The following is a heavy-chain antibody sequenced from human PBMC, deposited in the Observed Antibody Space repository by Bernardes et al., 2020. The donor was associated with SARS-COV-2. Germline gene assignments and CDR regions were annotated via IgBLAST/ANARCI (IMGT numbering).Heavy chain of an antibody. V-gene: IGHV3-23*01. D-gene: IGHD6-19*01. CDR2: IVGSGGST. J-gene: IGHJ4*02. CDR3: AKNNGSSGWFPFDY. CDR1: GFSFNAYA. Sequence: GGSLRLSCAASGFSFNAYAMNWVRQAPGKGLEWVSIVGSGGSTFYADSVKGRFTISRDNSKNTLYLQMNSLRAEDTAVYYCAKNNGSSGWFPFDYWGRGALVTVSS.